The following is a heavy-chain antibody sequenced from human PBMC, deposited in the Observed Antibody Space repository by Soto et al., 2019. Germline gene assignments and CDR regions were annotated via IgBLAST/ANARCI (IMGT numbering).Heavy chain of an antibody. Sequence: ASVKVSCKASGYNFTRFGISWVRQAPGQGLEWMGWISAYNGNTNYARKLQGRVTMTTDTSTSTAYMELRSLRSDDTAVYYCASVRIVATISAYYYYYGMDVWGQGTTVTVSS. CDR3: ASVRIVATISAYYYYYGMDV. CDR1: GYNFTRFG. J-gene: IGHJ6*02. V-gene: IGHV1-18*01. CDR2: ISAYNGNT. D-gene: IGHD5-12*01.